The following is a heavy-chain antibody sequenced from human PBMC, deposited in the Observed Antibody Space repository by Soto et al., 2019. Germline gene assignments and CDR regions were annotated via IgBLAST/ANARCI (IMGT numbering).Heavy chain of an antibody. J-gene: IGHJ1*01. CDR2: IRPDNGNR. CDR1: GYTFSTSG. CDR3: ARDTESNRHND. Sequence: GASVKSCKTSGYTFSTSGISWVRQAPGQGLEWVGWIRPDNGNRKSAQRLQGRVTLTTDTSASTAYMELRSLTSDDTAMYYCARDTESNRHNDWGQGTLVTVSS. V-gene: IGHV1-18*01. D-gene: IGHD1-20*01.